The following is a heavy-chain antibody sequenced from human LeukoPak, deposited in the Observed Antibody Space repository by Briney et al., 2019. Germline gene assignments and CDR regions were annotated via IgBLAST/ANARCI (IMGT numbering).Heavy chain of an antibody. CDR3: ARDGKSAAMDYYGMDV. Sequence: GGSLRLSCAASGFTFSNYAIHWVRQAPGKGLEWVAVIWYDGTNKFYADSVKGRFTISRDNSKNTLYLQMNSLRAEDTAVYYCARDGKSAAMDYYGMDVWGQETTVAVSS. J-gene: IGHJ6*02. CDR1: GFTFSNYA. CDR2: IWYDGTNK. V-gene: IGHV3-33*01. D-gene: IGHD2-2*01.